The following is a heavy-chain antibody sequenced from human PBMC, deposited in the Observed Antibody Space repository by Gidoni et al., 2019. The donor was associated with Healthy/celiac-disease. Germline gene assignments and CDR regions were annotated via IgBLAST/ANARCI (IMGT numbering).Heavy chain of an antibody. V-gene: IGHV4-30-2*01. D-gene: IGHD5-12*01. J-gene: IGHJ6*03. CDR1: GGPIRSGGYS. CDR2: IYHSGST. CDR3: ASSGYDSGYYYYYMDV. Sequence: QLQLQESGSGLVKPSQTLSLTCAVSGGPIRSGGYSGSWIRQPTGKGLEWIGYIYHSGSTYYHPSLKSRVTISVDRSKNQFSLQLSSVTAVDTAVYYCASSGYDSGYYYYYMDVWGKGTTVTVSS.